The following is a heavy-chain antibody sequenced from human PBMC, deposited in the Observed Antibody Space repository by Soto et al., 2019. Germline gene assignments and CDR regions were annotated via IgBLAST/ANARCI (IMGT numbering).Heavy chain of an antibody. Sequence: EVQLVESGGGLVKPGGSLRLSCAASGFTFSSYSMNWVRQAPGKGLEWVSSISSSSSYIYYADSVKGRFTISRDNAKNSLYLQMNSLRAEDTAVYYCARGEPDIVVVVAALNWFDPWGQGTLVTVSS. V-gene: IGHV3-21*01. J-gene: IGHJ5*02. CDR1: GFTFSSYS. D-gene: IGHD2-15*01. CDR3: ARGEPDIVVVVAALNWFDP. CDR2: ISSSSSYI.